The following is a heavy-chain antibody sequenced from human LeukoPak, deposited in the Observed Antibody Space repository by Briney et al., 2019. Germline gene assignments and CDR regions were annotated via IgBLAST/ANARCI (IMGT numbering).Heavy chain of an antibody. D-gene: IGHD6-13*01. Sequence: GESLKISCKGSGYSFTSYWIGWVRQRPGKGLEWMGIIYPGDSDTRYSPSFQGQVTVSADKSISTAYLQWSSLKASDTAMYYCARGGGQGESGYSSSRYAYYYYMDVWGKGTTVTVSS. J-gene: IGHJ6*03. V-gene: IGHV5-51*01. CDR3: ARGGGQGESGYSSSRYAYYYYMDV. CDR1: GYSFTSYW. CDR2: IYPGDSDT.